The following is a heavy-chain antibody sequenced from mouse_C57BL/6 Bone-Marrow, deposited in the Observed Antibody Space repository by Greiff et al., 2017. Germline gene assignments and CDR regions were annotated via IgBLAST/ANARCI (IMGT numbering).Heavy chain of an antibody. CDR3: ARRDYYGSRGDAMDY. Sequence: QVQLQQSGAELARPGASVKLSCKASGYTFTSYGISWVKQRTGQGLEWIGEIYPRSGNTYYNEKFKGKATLTADKSSSTAYMELRSLTSEDSAVYFCARRDYYGSRGDAMDYWGQATSVTVSS. D-gene: IGHD1-1*01. CDR1: GYTFTSYG. V-gene: IGHV1-81*01. CDR2: IYPRSGNT. J-gene: IGHJ4*01.